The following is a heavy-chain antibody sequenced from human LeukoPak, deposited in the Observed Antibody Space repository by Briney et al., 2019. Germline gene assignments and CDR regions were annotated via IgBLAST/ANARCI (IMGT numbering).Heavy chain of an antibody. CDR1: GGSISGYY. V-gene: IGHV4-59*01. CDR3: ARVGRLGELSLGY. D-gene: IGHD3-16*02. J-gene: IGHJ4*02. CDR2: IKYSGST. Sequence: SETLSLTCTVSGGSISGYYWGWIRQPPGKGLEWIGYIKYSGSTYYNPSLNSRVTISVDTSRNQFSLRMSSVTAADTAVYYRARVGRLGELSLGYWGQGILVTVSS.